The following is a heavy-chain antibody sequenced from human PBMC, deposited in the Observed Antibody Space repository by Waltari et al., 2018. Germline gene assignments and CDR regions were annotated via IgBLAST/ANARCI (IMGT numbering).Heavy chain of an antibody. J-gene: IGHJ4*02. CDR1: GFSFGGFG. D-gene: IGHD5-12*01. CDR3: AKAFRGYSGSYFDI. V-gene: IGHV3-23*01. CDR2: LSGSGATT. Sequence: EVQLLESGGGLVQPGGSLRLSCAASGFSFGGFGLNWVRQAPGKGLEWVSGLSGSGATTYYADSVRGRFTVSRDNNRNTMYLQMNSLRAEDTAVYYCAKAFRGYSGSYFDIWGRGTLVAVSA.